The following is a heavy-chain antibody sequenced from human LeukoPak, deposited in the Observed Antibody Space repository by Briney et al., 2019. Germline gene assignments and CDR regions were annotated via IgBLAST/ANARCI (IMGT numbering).Heavy chain of an antibody. CDR1: GYSFTSYW. D-gene: IGHD3-16*02. V-gene: IGHV5-51*01. J-gene: IGHJ4*02. Sequence: GESLKISCKGSGYSFTSYWIGWVRQMPGKGLEWMGIIYPGDSDTRYSPSFQGQVTISADKSISTAYLQWSSLKASDTAMYYCARSVWGSYRYIGYLDAGYFDCWGQGTLVTVSS. CDR3: ARSVWGSYRYIGYLDAGYFDC. CDR2: IYPGDSDT.